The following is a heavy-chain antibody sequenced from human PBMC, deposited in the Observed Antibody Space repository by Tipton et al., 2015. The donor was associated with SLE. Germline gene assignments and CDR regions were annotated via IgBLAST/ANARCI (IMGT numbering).Heavy chain of an antibody. CDR1: GFTFSDYY. CDR2: ISTSRSYA. D-gene: IGHD2-15*01. CDR3: AKAFVVIAAPDY. J-gene: IGHJ4*02. Sequence: SLRLSCAASGFTFSDYYMSWIRQAPGKGLEWISYISTSRSYANYADSVKGRFTISRDNAKNSLYLQMNSLRAEDTAVYYCAKAFVVIAAPDYWGQGTLVPVSS. V-gene: IGHV3-11*05.